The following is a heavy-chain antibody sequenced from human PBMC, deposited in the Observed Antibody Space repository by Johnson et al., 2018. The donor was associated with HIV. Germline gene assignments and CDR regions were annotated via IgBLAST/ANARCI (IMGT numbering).Heavy chain of an antibody. CDR2: IKSKTDGATT. CDR1: GFSFTDAW. CDR3: TRHSPRGYIGYDAFDI. Sequence: VQLVESGGGLVKPGGSLRLSCAASGFSFTDAWMNWVRQAPGKGLEWVGRIKSKTDGATTDYAAPVKGRFTISRDDSKNTLYLQMNSLKTEDTAVYYCTRHSPRGYIGYDAFDIWGQGTVVTVSS. J-gene: IGHJ3*02. V-gene: IGHV3-15*01. D-gene: IGHD5-12*01.